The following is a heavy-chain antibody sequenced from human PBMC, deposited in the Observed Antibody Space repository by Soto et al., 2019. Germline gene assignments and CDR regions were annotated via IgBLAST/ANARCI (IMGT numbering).Heavy chain of an antibody. D-gene: IGHD3-10*01. V-gene: IGHV3-53*01. CDR2: IYSGGYT. Sequence: EVQLVESGGGLIQPGGSLRLSCAVSGFTVSNNYMSWVRQAPGKGLEGVSVIYSGGYTAYGDSVKGRFTISRDNSKNTLFLKMKSPGPADPAVYYWATQPGGGGYWGQGTLVTVSS. J-gene: IGHJ4*02. CDR1: GFTVSNNY. CDR3: ATQPGGGGY.